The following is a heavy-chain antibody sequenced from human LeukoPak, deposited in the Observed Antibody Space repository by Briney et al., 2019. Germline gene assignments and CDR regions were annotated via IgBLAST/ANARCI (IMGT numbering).Heavy chain of an antibody. CDR1: GGTFSSYA. V-gene: IGHV1-69*06. D-gene: IGHD2-15*01. CDR2: IIPIFGTA. CDR3: ARDLGYCSGGSCYSKLLYYYYYMDV. J-gene: IGHJ6*03. Sequence: GASVKVSCKASGGTFSSYAISWVQQAPGQGLEWMGGIIPIFGTANYAQKFQGRVTITADKSTSTAYMELSRLRSDDTAVYYCARDLGYCSGGSCYSKLLYYYYYMDVWGKGTTVTVSS.